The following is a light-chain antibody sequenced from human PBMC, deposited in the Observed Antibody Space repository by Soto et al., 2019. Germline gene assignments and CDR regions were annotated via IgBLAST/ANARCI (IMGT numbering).Light chain of an antibody. CDR1: QTVLYSSTNKNY. V-gene: IGKV4-1*01. Sequence: DIVMTQSPDSLAASLGERATINCKSSQTVLYSSTNKNYLSWHQLKPGQPPKLLIYWASTRESGVPDRFSGSGSGTDFTLTISSLQAEDVAVYYCQQYHSTPYTFGQGTKLEIK. J-gene: IGKJ2*01. CDR2: WAS. CDR3: QQYHSTPYT.